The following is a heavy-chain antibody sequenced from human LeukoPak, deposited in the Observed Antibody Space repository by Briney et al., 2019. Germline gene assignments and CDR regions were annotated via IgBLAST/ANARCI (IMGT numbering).Heavy chain of an antibody. CDR1: GGSISSYY. CDR2: IYYSGST. Sequence: SETLSLTCTVSGGSISSYYWSWIRQPPGKGLEWIGYIYYSGSTNYNPSLKSRVTISVDTSKNQFSLKLSSVTAADTAVYYCARHGREVIPDYWGQGTLVTVSS. CDR3: ARHGREVIPDY. J-gene: IGHJ4*02. D-gene: IGHD2/OR15-2a*01. V-gene: IGHV4-59*08.